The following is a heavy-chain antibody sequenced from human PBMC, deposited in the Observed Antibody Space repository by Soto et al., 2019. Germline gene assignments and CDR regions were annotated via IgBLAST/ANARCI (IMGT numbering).Heavy chain of an antibody. D-gene: IGHD3-10*01. V-gene: IGHV1-46*01. CDR2: INPSGGST. J-gene: IGHJ6*02. CDR1: GYTFTSYY. CDR3: ARGSYYGSGSYSMDV. Sequence: ASVKVSCKASGYTFTSYYMHWVRQAPGQGLEWMGIINPSGGSTSYAQKFQGRVTITADKSTSTAYMELSSLRSEDTAVYYCARGSYYGSGSYSMDVWGQGTTVTVSS.